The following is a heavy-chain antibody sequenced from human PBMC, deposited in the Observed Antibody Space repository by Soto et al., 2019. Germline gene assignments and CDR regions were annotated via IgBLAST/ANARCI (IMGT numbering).Heavy chain of an antibody. CDR2: IYYSGST. CDR3: ARDPKQYYYDSSGYYPSFDY. CDR1: GGSISSGDYY. V-gene: IGHV4-30-4*01. D-gene: IGHD3-22*01. J-gene: IGHJ4*02. Sequence: SETLSLTCTVSGGSISSGDYYWSWIRQPPGKGLERIGYIYYSGSTYYNPSLKSRVTISVDTSKNQFSLKLSSVTAADTAVYYCARDPKQYYYDSSGYYPSFDYWGQGTLVTVSS.